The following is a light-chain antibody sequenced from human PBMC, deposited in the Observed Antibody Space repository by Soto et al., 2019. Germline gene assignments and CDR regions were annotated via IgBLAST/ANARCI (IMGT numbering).Light chain of an antibody. J-gene: IGLJ7*01. CDR3: QSYDNSLSGSWV. CDR2: EVS. CDR1: SSDIGGYNY. Sequence: QSALTQPASVSGSPGQSITISCTGTSSDIGGYNYVSWYQQHPGKAPKVMIYEVSHRPSGVSDRFYGSKSGTSASLAINGLQAEDEAHYYCQSYDNSLSGSWVFGGGTQLTVL. V-gene: IGLV2-14*01.